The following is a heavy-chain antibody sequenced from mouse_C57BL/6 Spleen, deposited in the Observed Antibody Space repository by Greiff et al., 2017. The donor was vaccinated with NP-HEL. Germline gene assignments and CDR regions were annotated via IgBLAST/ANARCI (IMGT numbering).Heavy chain of an antibody. CDR1: GYTFTSYW. Sequence: QVQLQQPGAELVMPGASVKLSCKASGYTFTSYWMHWVKQGPGQGLEWIGEIDPSDSYTNSTQKFQGQSTLTVDKSSSTAYMQLSSLTAEDSAVYYCARRDYDEGAMDYWGQGTSVTVSS. CDR3: ARRDYDEGAMDY. D-gene: IGHD2-4*01. J-gene: IGHJ4*01. CDR2: IDPSDSYT. V-gene: IGHV1-69*01.